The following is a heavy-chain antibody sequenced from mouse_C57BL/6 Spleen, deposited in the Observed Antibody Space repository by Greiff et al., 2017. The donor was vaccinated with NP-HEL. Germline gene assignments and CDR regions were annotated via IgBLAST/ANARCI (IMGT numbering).Heavy chain of an antibody. J-gene: IGHJ1*03. CDR2: ISSGGSYT. CDR3: ARRGVYYGSSRWYFDV. V-gene: IGHV5-6*02. Sequence: EVMLVESGGDLVKPGGSLKLSCAASGFTFSSYGMSWVRQTPDKRLEWVATISSGGSYTYYPDSVKGRFTISRDNAKNTLYLQMSILKSEDTAMYYCARRGVYYGSSRWYFDVGGTGTTVTVSS. CDR1: GFTFSSYG. D-gene: IGHD1-1*01.